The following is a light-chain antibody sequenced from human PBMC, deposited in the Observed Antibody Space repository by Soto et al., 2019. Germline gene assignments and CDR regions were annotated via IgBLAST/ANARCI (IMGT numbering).Light chain of an antibody. V-gene: IGLV1-47*01. CDR1: ITNIGSNY. J-gene: IGLJ1*01. CDR3: AAWDDSLSGYG. CDR2: RNN. Sequence: QAVASQAPTASGTSGRRSTLSCSRSITNIGSNYVYWYQQLPGTAPKLLSYRNNQRPSGVPDRFSGSTYGTSASLAISGLRSEDEADYYCAAWDDSLSGYGFGTGPKGTVL.